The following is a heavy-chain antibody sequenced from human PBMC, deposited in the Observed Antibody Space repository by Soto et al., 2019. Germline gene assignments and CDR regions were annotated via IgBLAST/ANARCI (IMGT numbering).Heavy chain of an antibody. CDR2: INHSGST. Sequence: SETLSLTCAVYGGSFSGYYWSWIRQPPGKGLEWIGEINHSGSTNYNPSLKSRVTISVDTSKNQFSLKLSSVTAADTAVYYCRVVISTFDYWGQGTLVTVYS. CDR3: RVVISTFDY. V-gene: IGHV4-34*01. D-gene: IGHD3-22*01. J-gene: IGHJ4*02. CDR1: GGSFSGYY.